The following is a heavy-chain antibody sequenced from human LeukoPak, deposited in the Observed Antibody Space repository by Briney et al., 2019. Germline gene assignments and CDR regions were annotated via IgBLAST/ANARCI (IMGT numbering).Heavy chain of an antibody. V-gene: IGHV3-30*03. D-gene: IGHD7-27*01. Sequence: GGSLRLSCAASGFSFSTYGMHWVRQAPGKGLEWVAVISHDGNNKYYVDSVKGRFTISRDNSKNTLYLQMNSLRAEDTAVNYCARDWGNWGYGWYFDHWGQGTLVTVSS. CDR1: GFSFSTYG. CDR3: ARDWGNWGYGWYFDH. J-gene: IGHJ4*02. CDR2: ISHDGNNK.